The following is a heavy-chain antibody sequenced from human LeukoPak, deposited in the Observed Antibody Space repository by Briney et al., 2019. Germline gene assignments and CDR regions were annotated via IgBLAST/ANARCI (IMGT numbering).Heavy chain of an antibody. Sequence: SQTLSLTCTVSGGSISSGGYYWSWIRQHPGKGLEWIGYIYYSGSTYYNPSLKSRVTISVDTSKNQFSLKLSSVTAADTAVYYCARGAGFFTMVRGVIMSDNWFDPWGQGTLVTVSS. J-gene: IGHJ5*02. V-gene: IGHV4-31*03. CDR3: ARGAGFFTMVRGVIMSDNWFDP. CDR2: IYYSGST. CDR1: GGSISSGGYY. D-gene: IGHD3-10*01.